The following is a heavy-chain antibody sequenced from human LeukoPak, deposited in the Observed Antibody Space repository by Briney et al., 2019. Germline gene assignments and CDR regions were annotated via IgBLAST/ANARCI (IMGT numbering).Heavy chain of an antibody. V-gene: IGHV4-4*07. D-gene: IGHD2-2*01. J-gene: IGHJ6*03. Sequence: SETLSLTCTVSGGSISSYYWSWIRQPAGKGLEWIGRIYTSGSTNYNPSLKSRVTMSVDTSKNQFSLKLSSVTAADTAVYYCARASPPVVPAAYYYYYMDVWGKGTTVTVSS. CDR3: ARASPPVVPAAYYYYYMDV. CDR1: GGSISSYY. CDR2: IYTSGST.